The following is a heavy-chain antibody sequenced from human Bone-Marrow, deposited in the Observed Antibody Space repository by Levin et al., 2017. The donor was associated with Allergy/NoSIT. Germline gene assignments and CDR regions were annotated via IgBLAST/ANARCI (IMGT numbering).Heavy chain of an antibody. Sequence: GGSLRLSCATSGFTFGSHGMSWVRQAPGKGLEWVSAISGRGDTTDYADSVKGRFTISRDNAKNSLYLQMNALRAEDTALYFCARDTGLGDYWGQGTLVTVSS. D-gene: IGHD2-8*02. V-gene: IGHV3-23*01. CDR2: ISGRGDTT. CDR3: ARDTGLGDY. J-gene: IGHJ4*02. CDR1: GFTFGSHG.